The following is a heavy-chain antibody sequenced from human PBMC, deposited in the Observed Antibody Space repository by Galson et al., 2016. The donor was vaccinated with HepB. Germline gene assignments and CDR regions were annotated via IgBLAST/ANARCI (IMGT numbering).Heavy chain of an antibody. CDR3: AKDGFNYYGSGSMFYHYYMDV. J-gene: IGHJ6*03. D-gene: IGHD3-10*01. V-gene: IGHV3-48*01. CDR1: GFSFSDYS. CDR2: IGGSGHTI. Sequence: SLRLSCAASGFSFSDYSLNWVRQAPGKGLAWVSYIGGSGHTIYYADSVKGRFTISRDNAKNQLSLQMNSMTAEDTAVYYCAKDGFNYYGSGSMFYHYYMDVWGQGTTVTVSS.